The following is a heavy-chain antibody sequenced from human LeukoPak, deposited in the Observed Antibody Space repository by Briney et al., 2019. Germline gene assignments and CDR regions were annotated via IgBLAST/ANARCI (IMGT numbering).Heavy chain of an antibody. CDR2: ISGSGISR. V-gene: IGHV3-23*01. Sequence: GGSLRLSCAASGFTFSSFAMNWVRQAPGKGLEWRSGISGSGISRGYADSVKGRFTISRDNSKNTVLLQMDSLRAEDTAIYYCAKRSGVYSDNSGVFDYWGQGSLVTVSS. J-gene: IGHJ4*02. D-gene: IGHD4-11*01. CDR3: AKRSGVYSDNSGVFDY. CDR1: GFTFSSFA.